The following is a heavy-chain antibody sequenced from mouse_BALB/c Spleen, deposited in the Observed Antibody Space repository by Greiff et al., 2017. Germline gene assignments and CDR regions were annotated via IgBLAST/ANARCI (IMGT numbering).Heavy chain of an antibody. Sequence: VQLQQSGAELAKPGASVKMSCKGSGYTFTSYWMHWVKQRPGQGLEWIGYINPSTGYTEYNQKFKDKATLTADKSSSTAYMQLSSLTSEDSAVYYCARDGNYYFDYWGQGTTLTVSS. D-gene: IGHD2-1*01. CDR3: ARDGNYYFDY. CDR1: GYTFTSYW. J-gene: IGHJ2*01. CDR2: INPSTGYT. V-gene: IGHV1-7*01.